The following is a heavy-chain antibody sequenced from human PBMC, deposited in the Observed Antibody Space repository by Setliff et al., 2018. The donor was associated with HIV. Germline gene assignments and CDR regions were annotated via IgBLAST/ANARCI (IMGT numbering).Heavy chain of an antibody. J-gene: IGHJ6*03. V-gene: IGHV4-39*01. CDR1: GGSISSNPYY. D-gene: IGHD3-16*01. Sequence: KTSETLSLTCTVSGGSISSNPYYWVWIRQPPGKGLEWIGNIYYSGSTYYNPPLKSRVTISVDTSKNQFSLKLTSVTAADTAVYYCARRGGALRYYYMDVWGKGTTVTVSS. CDR3: ARRGGALRYYYMDV. CDR2: IYYSGST.